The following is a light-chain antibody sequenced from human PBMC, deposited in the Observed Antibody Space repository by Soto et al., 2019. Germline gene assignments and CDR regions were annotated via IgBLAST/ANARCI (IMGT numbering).Light chain of an antibody. J-gene: IGKJ2*01. CDR1: QSVSSAY. Sequence: EIVLTQSPGTLSLSPGERATLSCRASQSVSSAYLAWYQQKPGQAPRLLIYAASSRATGIPDRFSGSGSGTDFTLTISRLEPEDFAVYYCQQYDRSLDTFGQGTKLEIK. V-gene: IGKV3-20*01. CDR3: QQYDRSLDT. CDR2: AAS.